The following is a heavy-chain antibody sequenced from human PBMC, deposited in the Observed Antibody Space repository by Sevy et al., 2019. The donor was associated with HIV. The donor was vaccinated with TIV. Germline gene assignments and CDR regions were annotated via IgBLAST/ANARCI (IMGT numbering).Heavy chain of an antibody. CDR1: GGTFSSYA. D-gene: IGHD3-16*02. Sequence: ASVKVSCKASGGTFSSYAISWVRQAPGQGLEWMGGIIPIFGTANYAQKFQGRVTITADKSTSTAYMELSSLRSEDTAVYYCARTDGYISFYYYMDVWGKGTTVTVSS. J-gene: IGHJ6*03. CDR2: IIPIFGTA. CDR3: ARTDGYISFYYYMDV. V-gene: IGHV1-69*06.